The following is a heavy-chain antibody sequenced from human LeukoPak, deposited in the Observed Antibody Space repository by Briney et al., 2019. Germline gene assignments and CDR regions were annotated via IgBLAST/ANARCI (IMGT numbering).Heavy chain of an antibody. CDR3: ARDTYYYDSSGYYRRDNYFDY. D-gene: IGHD3-22*01. V-gene: IGHV3-21*01. Sequence: GGSLRLSCAASGVTFSSYSMNWVRQAPGKGLEWVSSISSSSSYIYYADSVKGRFTISRDNAKTSLYLQMNSPRAEDTAVYYCARDTYYYDSSGYYRRDNYFDYWGQGTLVTVSS. CDR2: ISSSSSYI. CDR1: GVTFSSYS. J-gene: IGHJ4*02.